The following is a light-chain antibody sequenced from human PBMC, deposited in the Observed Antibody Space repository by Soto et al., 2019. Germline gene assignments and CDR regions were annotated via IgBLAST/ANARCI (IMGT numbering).Light chain of an antibody. CDR1: QGSRND. CDR3: QQSYSTPFT. V-gene: IGKV1-6*01. CDR2: AAS. J-gene: IGKJ3*01. Sequence: AIQMTQSPSSLSASVGDRVTITCRASQGSRNDLGWYQQKPGKAPKLLIYAASSLQSGVPTRFRGSGSGTDFTLTISSLQPEDFATYYCQQSYSTPFTFGPGTKVDIK.